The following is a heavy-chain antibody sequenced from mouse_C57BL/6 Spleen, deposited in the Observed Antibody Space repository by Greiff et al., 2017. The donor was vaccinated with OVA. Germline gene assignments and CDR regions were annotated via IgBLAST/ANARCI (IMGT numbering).Heavy chain of an antibody. CDR3: ARMKDYDVDYAMDY. CDR2: INPNNGGT. CDR1: GYTFTDYY. J-gene: IGHJ4*01. V-gene: IGHV1-26*01. Sequence: VQLQQSGPELVKPGASVKISCKASGYTFTDYYMNWVKQSHGKSLEWIGDINPNNGGTRYNQKFKGKATLTVDKSSSTAYMELRSLTSEDSAVYYCARMKDYDVDYAMDYWGQGTSVTVSS. D-gene: IGHD2-4*01.